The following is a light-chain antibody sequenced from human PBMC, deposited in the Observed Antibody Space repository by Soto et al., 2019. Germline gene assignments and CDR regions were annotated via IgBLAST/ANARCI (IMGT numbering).Light chain of an antibody. Sequence: QLVLTQSPSASASLGASVKLTCTLSSGHSSYAIAWHQQQAEKGPRYLMKLNSDGRHSKGDGIPDRFSGSSSGAERYLTISSLQSEYEADYYCQTWGTGFWVFGGGPKVTVL. J-gene: IGLJ3*02. CDR2: LNSDGRH. V-gene: IGLV4-69*01. CDR1: SGHSSYA. CDR3: QTWGTGFWV.